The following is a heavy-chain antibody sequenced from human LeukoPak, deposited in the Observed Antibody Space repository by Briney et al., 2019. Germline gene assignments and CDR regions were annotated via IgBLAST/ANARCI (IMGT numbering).Heavy chain of an antibody. CDR3: ARRDDSSGYHYFDY. CDR2: IWYDGSNK. V-gene: IGHV3-33*01. Sequence: PGGSLRLSCAASGFTFSSYAMHWVRQAPGKGLEWVAVIWYDGSNKYYADSVKGRFTISRDNSKNTLYLQMNSLRAEDTAVYYCARRDDSSGYHYFDYWGQGTLVTVSS. J-gene: IGHJ4*02. D-gene: IGHD3-22*01. CDR1: GFTFSSYA.